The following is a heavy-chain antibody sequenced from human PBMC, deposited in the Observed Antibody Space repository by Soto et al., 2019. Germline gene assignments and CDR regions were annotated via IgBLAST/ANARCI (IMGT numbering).Heavy chain of an antibody. J-gene: IGHJ4*02. V-gene: IGHV3-11*05. Sequence: QVQLVESGGGLVKPGGSLRLSCAASGFTFSDYYMSWIRQAPGKGLEWVSYISSSSSYTNYADSVKGRFTISRDNAKNSLYLQMNSLRAEDTAVYYCGRPRIAAAGTLIDYWGQGTLVTVSS. CDR1: GFTFSDYY. CDR3: GRPRIAAAGTLIDY. D-gene: IGHD6-13*01. CDR2: ISSSSSYT.